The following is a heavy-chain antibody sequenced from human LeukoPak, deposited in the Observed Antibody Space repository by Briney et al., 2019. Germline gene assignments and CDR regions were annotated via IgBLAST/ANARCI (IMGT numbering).Heavy chain of an antibody. J-gene: IGHJ4*02. CDR3: AKDEVSDYGDYAGPLDY. Sequence: PGGSLRLSCAASGXTFSSYGMHWVRQAPGKGLEWVALISYDGSNKYYADSVKGRFTISRDNSKNTFYLQMNSLRAEDTAVYYCAKDEVSDYGDYAGPLDYWGQGKLVTVSS. V-gene: IGHV3-30*18. CDR1: GXTFSSYG. CDR2: ISYDGSNK. D-gene: IGHD4-17*01.